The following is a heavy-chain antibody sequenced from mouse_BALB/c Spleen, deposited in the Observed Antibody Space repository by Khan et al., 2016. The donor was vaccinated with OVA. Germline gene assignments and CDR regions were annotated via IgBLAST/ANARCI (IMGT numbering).Heavy chain of an antibody. D-gene: IGHD2-14*01. V-gene: IGHV3-8*02. CDR2: MTYSGNT. J-gene: IGHJ3*01. CDR1: GDSITSGY. Sequence: EVQLQESGPSLVKPSQTLSLTCSVTGDSITSGYWNWILQFPGNKLEYMGYMTYSGNTYYNPSLKSRISITRHTSKNQSYLQLNSVTTEDTATYYCARSTYRYAFAYWGQGTLVTVSA. CDR3: ARSTYRYAFAY.